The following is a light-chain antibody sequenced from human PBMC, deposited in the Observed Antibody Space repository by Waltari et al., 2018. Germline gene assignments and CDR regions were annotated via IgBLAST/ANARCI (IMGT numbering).Light chain of an antibody. J-gene: IGLJ7*01. CDR2: EDS. CDR3: GTWDSSLSGAV. CDR1: HPNIGNNY. V-gene: IGLV1-51*02. Sequence: QSVLTQPPSVSAAPGQRVTISCSGGHPNIGNNYVPWYRQFPGTAPKLPIYEDSERPSGVPGRFSGSKSGTSATLDITGLQAGDEADYYCGTWDSSLSGAVFGGGTHLTVL.